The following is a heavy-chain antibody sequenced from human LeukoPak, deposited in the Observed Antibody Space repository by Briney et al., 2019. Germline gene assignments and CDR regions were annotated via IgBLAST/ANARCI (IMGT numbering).Heavy chain of an antibody. CDR2: IYYSGST. D-gene: IGHD3-16*01. V-gene: IGHV4-59*01. CDR3: ARETSQKGAHYMDV. CDR1: GGSISSYY. J-gene: IGHJ6*03. Sequence: SETLSLTCTVSGGSISSYYWSWIRQPPGKGLEWIGYIYYSGSTNYNPSLKSRVTISVDTTKNQFSLKLSSVTAADTAVYYCARETSQKGAHYMDVWGKGTTVTISS.